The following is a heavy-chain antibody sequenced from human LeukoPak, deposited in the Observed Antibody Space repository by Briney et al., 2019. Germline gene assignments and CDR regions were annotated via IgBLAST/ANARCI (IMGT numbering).Heavy chain of an antibody. J-gene: IGHJ4*02. Sequence: GGSLRLSCVASGIPFDDSAFHWVRQAPGKGLEWVSLIGGDDTTYYADSVKGRFTISRDNSKNSLYLQMNSLRTEDTALYYCAKDILRDYGDYEGYWGQGTLVTVSS. CDR2: IGGDDTT. V-gene: IGHV3-43*02. D-gene: IGHD4-17*01. CDR3: AKDILRDYGDYEGY. CDR1: GIPFDDSA.